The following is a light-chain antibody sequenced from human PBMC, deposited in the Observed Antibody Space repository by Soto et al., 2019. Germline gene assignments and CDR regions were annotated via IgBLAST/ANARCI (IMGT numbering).Light chain of an antibody. J-gene: IGKJ1*01. CDR1: QNINNY. V-gene: IGKV1-39*01. Sequence: DIQMTQSPSSLSASVGDRVTITCRASQNINNYLNWYQQKPGKAPKLMIYAASTLQRGVPSRFSGSGSGTDFTLTISSLQPEDFATYYCQQSYSSPRTFGQGTKEDI. CDR2: AAS. CDR3: QQSYSSPRT.